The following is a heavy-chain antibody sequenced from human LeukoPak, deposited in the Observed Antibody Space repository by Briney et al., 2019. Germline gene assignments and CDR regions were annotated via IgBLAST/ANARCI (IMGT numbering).Heavy chain of an antibody. D-gene: IGHD6-19*01. V-gene: IGHV4-30-2*01. CDR1: GGSISSGGYS. J-gene: IGHJ5*02. CDR2: IYHSGST. CDR3: ARVAEQWLSKWWFDP. Sequence: PSQTLSLTCAVSGGSISSGGYSWSRIRQPPGKGLEWIGYIYHSGSTYYNPSLKSRVTISVDTSKNQFSLKLSSVTAADTAVYYCARVAEQWLSKWWFDPWGQGTLVTVSS.